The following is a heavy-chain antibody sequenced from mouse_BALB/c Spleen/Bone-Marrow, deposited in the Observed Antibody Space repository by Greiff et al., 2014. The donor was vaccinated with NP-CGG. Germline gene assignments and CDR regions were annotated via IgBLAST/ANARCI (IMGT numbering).Heavy chain of an antibody. CDR3: ARHERGYPYAMDY. CDR1: GFSLTLYG. J-gene: IGHJ4*01. V-gene: IGHV2-6-2*01. CDR2: IWSDGTT. Sequence: QVQLQQSGPDLVAPSQSLSITCTVSGFSLTLYGVHWVRQSPGKGLEWLVVIWSDGTTTYNSALKSRLSISKDNSKSQVFLKLISLQTDDTAMYYCARHERGYPYAMDYWGQGTSVTVSS. D-gene: IGHD2-2*01.